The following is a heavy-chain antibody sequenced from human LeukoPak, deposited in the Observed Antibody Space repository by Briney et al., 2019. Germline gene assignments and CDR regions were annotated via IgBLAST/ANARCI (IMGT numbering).Heavy chain of an antibody. CDR2: ISSSSSYI. CDR1: GFTFSSYS. J-gene: IGHJ4*02. V-gene: IGHV3-21*01. Sequence: GGSLRLSCAASGFTFSSYSMNWVRQAPGKGLEWVSSISSSSSYIYYADSVKGRFTISRDNAKNSLYLQMNSLRAEDTAVYYCAREAPDFYFDYWGQGTLVTVPS. D-gene: IGHD1-14*01. CDR3: AREAPDFYFDY.